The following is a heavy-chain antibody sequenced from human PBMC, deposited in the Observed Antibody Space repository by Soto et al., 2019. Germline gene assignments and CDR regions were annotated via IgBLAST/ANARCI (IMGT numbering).Heavy chain of an antibody. J-gene: IGHJ3*02. Sequence: EVQLVESGGGLVKPGGSLRLSCAASGFTFSSYSMNWVRQAPGKGLEWVSSISSSSYIYYADSVKGRFTISRDNAKNSLYLQMNSLRAEDTAVYYCARDISSPIYAFDIWGQGTMVTVSS. D-gene: IGHD6-6*01. CDR3: ARDISSPIYAFDI. CDR2: ISSSSYI. CDR1: GFTFSSYS. V-gene: IGHV3-21*01.